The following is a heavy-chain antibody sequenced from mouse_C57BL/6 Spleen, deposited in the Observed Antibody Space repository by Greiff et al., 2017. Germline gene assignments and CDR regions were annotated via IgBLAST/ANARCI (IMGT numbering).Heavy chain of an antibody. CDR2: IYPGDGDT. CDR1: GYAFSSSW. D-gene: IGHD1-1*01. V-gene: IGHV1-82*01. CDR3: ARRDYGSSYWYFDV. J-gene: IGHJ1*03. Sequence: QVQLQQSGPELVKPGASVKISCKASGYAFSSSWMNWVKQRPGKGLEWIGRIYPGDGDTNYNGKFKGKATLTADKSSSTAYMQLSSLTSEDSAVYCCARRDYGSSYWYFDVWGTGTTVTVSS.